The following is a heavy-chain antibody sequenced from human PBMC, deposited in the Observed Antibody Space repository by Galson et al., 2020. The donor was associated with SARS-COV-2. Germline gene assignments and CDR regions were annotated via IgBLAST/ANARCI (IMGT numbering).Heavy chain of an antibody. CDR3: ARDRAVTKFYYYYYGMDV. V-gene: IGHV4-34*01. J-gene: IGHJ6*02. Sequence: SETLSLTCAVYGGSFSGSYWSWIRQPPGKGLEWIGEINHSGSTNYNPSLKSRVTISVDTSKNQFSLKLSSVTAADSAVYYCARDRAVTKFYYYYYGMDVWGQGTTVTVSS. CDR2: INHSGST. D-gene: IGHD4-17*01. CDR1: GGSFSGSY.